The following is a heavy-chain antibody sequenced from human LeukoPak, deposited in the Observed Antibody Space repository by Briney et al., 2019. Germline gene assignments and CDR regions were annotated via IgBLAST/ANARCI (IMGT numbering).Heavy chain of an antibody. J-gene: IGHJ4*02. V-gene: IGHV3-15*01. CDR1: GFTFSSYE. CDR2: IKSKTDGGTT. CDR3: TVVNYGSGSYPLGY. Sequence: GGSLRLSCAASGFTFSSYEMNWVRQAPGKGLEWIGRIKSKTDGGTTDYAAPVKGRFTISRDDSKNTLDLQMNSLKTEDTAVYYCTVVNYGSGSYPLGYWGQGTLVTVSS. D-gene: IGHD3-10*01.